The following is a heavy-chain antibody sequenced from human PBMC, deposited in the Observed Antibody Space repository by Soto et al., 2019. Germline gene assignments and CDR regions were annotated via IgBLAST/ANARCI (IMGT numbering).Heavy chain of an antibody. Sequence: GGSLRLSCAASGFTFTRYSMNWVRQAPGKGLEWVSSISSTTNYIYYGDSMKGRFTISRDNAKNSLYLEMNSLRAEDAAVYYYPRESEDLTSNFDYCGQGXLVTVSS. CDR2: ISSTTNYI. CDR3: PRESEDLTSNFDY. J-gene: IGHJ4*02. V-gene: IGHV3-21*06. CDR1: GFTFTRYS.